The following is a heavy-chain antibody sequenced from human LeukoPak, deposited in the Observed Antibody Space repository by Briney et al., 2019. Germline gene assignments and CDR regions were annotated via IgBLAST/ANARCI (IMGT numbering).Heavy chain of an antibody. V-gene: IGHV3-23*01. CDR3: AKVSASGYSYGPFDY. D-gene: IGHD5-18*01. CDR1: GFTFSSYG. Sequence: PGGSLRLSCAASGFTFSSYGMSWVRQAPGKGLEWVSAISGSGGSTYYADSVKGRFTISRDNSKNTLYLQMNSLRAEDTAVYYCAKVSASGYSYGPFDYWGQGTLVTVSS. J-gene: IGHJ4*02. CDR2: ISGSGGST.